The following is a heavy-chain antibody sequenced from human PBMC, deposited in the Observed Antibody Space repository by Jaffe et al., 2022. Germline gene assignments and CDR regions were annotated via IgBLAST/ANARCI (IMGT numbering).Heavy chain of an antibody. CDR2: INHSGST. V-gene: IGHV4-34*01. CDR3: ARAPGIAVAGYRGWWYFDL. Sequence: QVQLQQWGAGLLKPSETLSLTCAVYGGSFSGYYWSWIRQPPGKGLEWIGEINHSGSTNYNPSLKSRVTISVDTSKNQFSLKLSSVTAADTAVYYCARAPGIAVAGYRGWWYFDLWGRGTLVTVSS. D-gene: IGHD6-19*01. CDR1: GGSFSGYY. J-gene: IGHJ2*01.